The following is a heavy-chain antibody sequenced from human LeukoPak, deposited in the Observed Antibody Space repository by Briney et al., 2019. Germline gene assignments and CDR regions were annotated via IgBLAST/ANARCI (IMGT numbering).Heavy chain of an antibody. CDR2: IYYSGST. CDR1: GGSISSYY. D-gene: IGHD2-8*01. J-gene: IGHJ5*02. V-gene: IGHV4-59*01. CDR3: ARHYCTNGVCYTNGNNWFDP. Sequence: SETLSLTCTVSGGSISSYYWSWIRQPPGKGLEWIGYIYYSGSTNYNPSLKSRVTISVDTSKNQFSLKLSSVTAADTAVYYCARHYCTNGVCYTNGNNWFDPWGQGTLVTVSS.